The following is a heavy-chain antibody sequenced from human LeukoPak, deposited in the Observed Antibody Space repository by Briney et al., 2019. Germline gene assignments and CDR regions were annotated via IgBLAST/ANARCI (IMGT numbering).Heavy chain of an antibody. V-gene: IGHV3-33*06. Sequence: GGSLRLSCAASGYTFSSYGMHWVHQAPGKGLEWVAVIWYDGSNKYYADSVKGRFTISRDNSKNTLYLQMNSLRAEDTAVYYCAKGLGDSSGYYGMIFGYWGQGTLVTVSS. J-gene: IGHJ4*02. CDR3: AKGLGDSSGYYGMIFGY. D-gene: IGHD3-22*01. CDR1: GYTFSSYG. CDR2: IWYDGSNK.